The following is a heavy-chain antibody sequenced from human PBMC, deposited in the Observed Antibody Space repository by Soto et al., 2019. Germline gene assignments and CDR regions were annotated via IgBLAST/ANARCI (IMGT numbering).Heavy chain of an antibody. J-gene: IGHJ6*02. CDR3: ARTDRDFYGLDV. CDR2: ISAAGDP. CDR1: GFTFRNYD. V-gene: IGHV3-13*05. Sequence: EVQLVESGGGLVQPGGSLRLSCAASGFTFRNYDMHWVRQGTGKGLEWVSGISAAGDPDYADSVEGRFTISRENAQNSCFLQTNSLRVGDTAGYYCARTDRDFYGLDVWGQGTRVIVSS.